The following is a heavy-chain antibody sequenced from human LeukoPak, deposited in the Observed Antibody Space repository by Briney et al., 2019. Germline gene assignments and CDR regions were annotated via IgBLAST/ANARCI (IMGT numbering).Heavy chain of an antibody. Sequence: GGSLRLSCEASGFTFSSYSMNWVRQAPGKGLEWVSSISSSSSYIYYADSVKGRFTISRDNSKNTLYLQMNSLRAEDTAVYYCAKETSSGNFVTIDCWGQGTLVTVSS. CDR1: GFTFSSYS. CDR2: ISSSSSYI. J-gene: IGHJ4*02. CDR3: AKETSSGNFVTIDC. V-gene: IGHV3-21*04. D-gene: IGHD1-26*01.